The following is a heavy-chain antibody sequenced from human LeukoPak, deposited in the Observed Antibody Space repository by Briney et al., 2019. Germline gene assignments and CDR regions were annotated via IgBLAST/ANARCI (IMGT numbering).Heavy chain of an antibody. D-gene: IGHD3-22*01. Sequence: GGSLRLSCAASGSTFSSYAMHWVRQAPGKGLKWVAVTSFDGSDNYYADSVKGRFTISRDNSKNTLYLQMNSLRPDDTAVYYCARAPGTMIVVDYWGQGTLVTVSS. V-gene: IGHV3-30*04. CDR1: GSTFSSYA. CDR3: ARAPGTMIVVDY. J-gene: IGHJ4*02. CDR2: TSFDGSDN.